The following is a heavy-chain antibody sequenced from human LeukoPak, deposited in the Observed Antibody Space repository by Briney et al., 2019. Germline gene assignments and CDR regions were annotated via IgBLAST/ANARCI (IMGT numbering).Heavy chain of an antibody. J-gene: IGHJ6*02. CDR1: GYTFTSYY. CDR3: ATSRKARFWSGYHYYYGMDV. CDR2: INPSGGST. D-gene: IGHD3-3*01. Sequence: GASVKVPCKASGYTFTSYYMHWVRQAPGQGLEWMGIINPSGGSTSYAQKFQGRVTMTRDTSTSTVYMELSSLRSEDTAVYYCATSRKARFWSGYHYYYGMDVWGQGTTVTVSS. V-gene: IGHV1-46*01.